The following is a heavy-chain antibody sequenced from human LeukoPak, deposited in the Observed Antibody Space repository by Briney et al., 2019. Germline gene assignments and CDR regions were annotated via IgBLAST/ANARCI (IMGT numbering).Heavy chain of an antibody. V-gene: IGHV4-39*01. Sequence: SETLSLTCSVSGGSISSSGYYWGWVRQPPGKGLEWIGSIYYSGITYHNPSLKSRVTISGDTSKNQFSLKLSSVTAADTAVYYCARHADSGFGELAFDYWGQGTLATVSS. CDR2: IYYSGIT. CDR1: GGSISSSGYY. CDR3: ARHADSGFGELAFDY. D-gene: IGHD3-10*01. J-gene: IGHJ4*02.